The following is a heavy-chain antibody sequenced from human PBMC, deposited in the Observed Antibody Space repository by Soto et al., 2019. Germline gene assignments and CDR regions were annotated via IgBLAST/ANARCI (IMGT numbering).Heavy chain of an antibody. CDR3: ATPHYYDPTGFYSRFDY. CDR2: ISGSGVYS. V-gene: IGHV3-23*01. Sequence: VQLLESGGNLVQPGGSLRLSCEVSGFSFSSYAMSWVRQAPGKGLEWVTAISGSGVYSFYADSVKGRFTISRDNSKNILYLQMNSLRADDTAVYYCATPHYYDPTGFYSRFDYWGQGTLVTVSS. J-gene: IGHJ4*02. D-gene: IGHD3-22*01. CDR1: GFSFSSYA.